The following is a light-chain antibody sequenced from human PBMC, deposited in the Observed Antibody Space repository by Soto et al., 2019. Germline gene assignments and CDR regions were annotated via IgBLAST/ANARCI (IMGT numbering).Light chain of an antibody. CDR1: SSDVGNYNY. V-gene: IGLV2-14*01. J-gene: IGLJ1*01. CDR2: NVN. CDR3: SSFTSSTTYV. Sequence: QSALTQSASVSGSPGESITISCTGTSSDVGNYNYVSWYQQHPGEVPKLIIFNVNNRPSGVSNRFSGSKSGNTASLFISGLQAEDEDNYYCSSFTSSTTYVCGTGTKVTVL.